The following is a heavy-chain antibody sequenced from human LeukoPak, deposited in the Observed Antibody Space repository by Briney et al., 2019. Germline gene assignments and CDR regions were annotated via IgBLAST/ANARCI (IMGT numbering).Heavy chain of an antibody. D-gene: IGHD1-1*01. V-gene: IGHV1-8*03. CDR3: ATFYNWNDSGAFDI. CDR1: GYTFTSHD. Sequence: ASVKVSCKASGYTFTSHDINWVRQATGQGLEWMGWMNPNSGNTGYAQKFQGRVTITRNNSISTVYMELSSLRSEDTAVYYCATFYNWNDSGAFDIWGQGTMVTVSS. CDR2: MNPNSGNT. J-gene: IGHJ3*02.